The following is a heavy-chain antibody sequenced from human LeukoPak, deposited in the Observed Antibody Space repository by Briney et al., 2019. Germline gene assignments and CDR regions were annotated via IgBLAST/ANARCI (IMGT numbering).Heavy chain of an antibody. CDR2: ISSSSSTI. Sequence: PGGSLRLSCAASGFTFSSYSMNWVRQAPGKGLEWVSYISSSSSTIYYADSVKGRFTISRDNAKNSLYLQMNSLRAEDTAVYYCARGSSGSYPFDAFDIWGQGTMVTVSS. CDR1: GFTFSSYS. V-gene: IGHV3-48*01. D-gene: IGHD5-12*01. J-gene: IGHJ3*02. CDR3: ARGSSGSYPFDAFDI.